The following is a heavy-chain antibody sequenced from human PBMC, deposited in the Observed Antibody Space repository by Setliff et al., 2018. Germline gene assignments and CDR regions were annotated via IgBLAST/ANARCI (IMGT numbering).Heavy chain of an antibody. CDR3: ARDASASDGRNAFDI. CDR1: GGSISDNGYF. V-gene: IGHV4-39*07. J-gene: IGHJ3*02. D-gene: IGHD1-26*01. Sequence: SETLSLTCTVPGGSISDNGYFWGWVRQPPGKGLEWIGNIYFGGNTYFNPSFKSRVTMSIDTSNSQFSLKLSSVTAADTAIYDCARDASASDGRNAFDIWGQGTMVTVSS. CDR2: IYFGGNT.